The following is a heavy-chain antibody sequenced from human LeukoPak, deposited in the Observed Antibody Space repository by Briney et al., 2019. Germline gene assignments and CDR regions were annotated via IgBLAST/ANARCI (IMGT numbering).Heavy chain of an antibody. CDR3: AKKTSGVYNFDY. J-gene: IGHJ4*02. Sequence: GGSLRLSCAPSGFIFGNYAITWVRQAPGKGLEWVSTISGSGVTTYYADSVRGRFTISRDNSKNTVFLQMNSLRAEDTAVYYCAKKTSGVYNFDYWGQGTLVTVSS. D-gene: IGHD2-8*01. CDR2: ISGSGVTT. CDR1: GFIFGNYA. V-gene: IGHV3-23*01.